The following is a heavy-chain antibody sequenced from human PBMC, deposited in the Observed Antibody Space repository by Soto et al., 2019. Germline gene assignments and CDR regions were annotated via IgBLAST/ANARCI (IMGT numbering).Heavy chain of an antibody. CDR1: GGSIIKKY. D-gene: IGHD6-19*01. Sequence: SETLSLTCTVSGGSIIKKYWSWIRQPAGKGLEWIGRMSSSGVTNYSPSLKSRVTMSVDMSKNQFSLKLSSVTATDAAVYYCARALDSSGWYGDDAFDIWGQGTMVTASS. CDR3: ARALDSSGWYGDDAFDI. CDR2: MSSSGVT. J-gene: IGHJ3*02. V-gene: IGHV4-4*07.